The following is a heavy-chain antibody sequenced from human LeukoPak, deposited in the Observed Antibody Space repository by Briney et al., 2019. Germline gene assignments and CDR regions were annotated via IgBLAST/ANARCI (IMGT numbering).Heavy chain of an antibody. CDR1: GGSISSGGYY. Sequence: SQTLSLTCTVSGGSISSGGYYWSWIRQHPGKGLEWIGYIYYSGSTYYNPSLKSRVTISVDTSKNQFSLKLSSVTAADTAVYSCARVAYGDYDTTVLDYWGQGTLVTVSS. CDR2: IYYSGST. D-gene: IGHD4-17*01. V-gene: IGHV4-31*03. CDR3: ARVAYGDYDTTVLDY. J-gene: IGHJ4*02.